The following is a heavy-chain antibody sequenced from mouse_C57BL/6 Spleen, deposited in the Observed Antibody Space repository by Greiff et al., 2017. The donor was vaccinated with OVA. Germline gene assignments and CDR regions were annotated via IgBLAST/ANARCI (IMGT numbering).Heavy chain of an antibody. CDR2: INPNHGGT. V-gene: IGHV1-18*01. CDR3: ARRGLPRYFDV. CDR1: GYTFTSYN. J-gene: IGHJ1*03. Sequence: EVQLQQSGPELVKPGASVKIPCKASGYTFTSYNISFFPHLPLPLLSWICDINPNHGGTIYNQKFKGKATLTVDKSSSTAYMELRSLTSEDTAVYYCARRGLPRYFDVWGTGTTVTVSS. D-gene: IGHD2-2*01.